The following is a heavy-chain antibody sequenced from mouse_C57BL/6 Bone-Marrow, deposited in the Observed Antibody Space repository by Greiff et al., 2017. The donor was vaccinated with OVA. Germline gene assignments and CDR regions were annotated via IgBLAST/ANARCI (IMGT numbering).Heavy chain of an antibody. CDR3: TKDSTVERYFDV. D-gene: IGHD3-2*01. V-gene: IGHV1-5*01. CDR2: IYPGNGGT. Sequence: EVQLVESGTVLARPGASVKMSCKTSGYTFTSYWMHWVKQRPGQGLEWIGAIYPGNGGTSYNQKFKGKAKLTAVTSASTAYMELSSLTNEDYAVYNWTKDSTVERYFDVWGTGTTVTVSS. J-gene: IGHJ1*03. CDR1: GYTFTSYW.